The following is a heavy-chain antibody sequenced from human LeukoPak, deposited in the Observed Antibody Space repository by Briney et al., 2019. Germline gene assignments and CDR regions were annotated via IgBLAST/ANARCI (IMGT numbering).Heavy chain of an antibody. Sequence: GGSLRLSCAASGFTFSTYEMNWVRQAPGKGLEWVSYISSRDSTIYYADSVKGRFTISRDNAKNSLYLQMNSLRAEDAAVYYCARRYCSSSSCTLDYWGQGTLVTVSS. CDR3: ARRYCSSSSCTLDY. J-gene: IGHJ4*02. CDR1: GFTFSTYE. CDR2: ISSRDSTI. D-gene: IGHD2-2*01. V-gene: IGHV3-48*03.